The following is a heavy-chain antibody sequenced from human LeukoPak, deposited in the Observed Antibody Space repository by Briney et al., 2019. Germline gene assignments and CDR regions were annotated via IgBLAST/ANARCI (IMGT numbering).Heavy chain of an antibody. CDR3: ARAPGGYYDSSGPGY. D-gene: IGHD3-22*01. CDR2: IIPILGIA. V-gene: IGHV1-69*04. Sequence: PVKVSCKASGGTFSSYAISWVRQAPGQGLEWMGRIIPILGIANYAQKFQGRVTITADKSTSTAYMELSSLRSEDTAVYYCARAPGGYYDSSGPGYWGQGTLVTVSS. CDR1: GGTFSSYA. J-gene: IGHJ4*02.